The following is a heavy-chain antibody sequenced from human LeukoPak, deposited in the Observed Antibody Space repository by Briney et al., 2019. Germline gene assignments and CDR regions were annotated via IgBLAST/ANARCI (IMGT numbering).Heavy chain of an antibody. CDR3: AKGINSGYDRFDY. Sequence: GRSLRLSCAASGFTFDDYAMHWVRQAPGKGLEWVSGISWNSGSIGYADSAKGRFTISRDNAKNSLYLQMNSLRAEDTALYYCAKGINSGYDRFDYWGQGTLVTVSS. CDR2: ISWNSGSI. J-gene: IGHJ4*02. CDR1: GFTFDDYA. D-gene: IGHD5-12*01. V-gene: IGHV3-9*01.